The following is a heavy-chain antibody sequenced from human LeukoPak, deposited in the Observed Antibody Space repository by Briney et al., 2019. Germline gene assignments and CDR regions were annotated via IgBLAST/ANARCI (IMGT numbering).Heavy chain of an antibody. CDR1: GFTFSSYS. CDR3: ARDQVYSSGTYLRYFQF. J-gene: IGHJ1*01. CDR2: ISSSSSYI. D-gene: IGHD3-22*01. V-gene: IGHV3-21*01. Sequence: GGSLRLSCAASGFTFSSYSMNWVRQAPGKGLEWVSSISSSSSYIYYADSVKGRFTISRDNAKNSLYLQMNSLRAEDTAVYYCARDQVYSSGTYLRYFQFGGQGTLVTVSS.